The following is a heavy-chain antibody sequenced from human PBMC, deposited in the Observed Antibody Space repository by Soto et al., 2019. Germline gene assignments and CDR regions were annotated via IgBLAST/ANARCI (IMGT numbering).Heavy chain of an antibody. V-gene: IGHV3-9*01. CDR3: VKDKYSSSSAPAFDF. J-gene: IGHJ4*02. Sequence: ELQLVESGGGLVPPGRSLRLSCATSGFNFEDYAMHWVRQAPGKGLQWVSGISWTSDSVGYADSVKGRFIISRDNAKKSLNLEMNSLRGDETALYYCVKDKYSSSSAPAFDFWGQGTLVTVSS. CDR2: ISWTSDSV. D-gene: IGHD6-6*01. CDR1: GFNFEDYA.